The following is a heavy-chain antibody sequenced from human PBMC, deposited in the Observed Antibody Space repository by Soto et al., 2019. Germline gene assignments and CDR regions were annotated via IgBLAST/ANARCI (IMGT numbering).Heavy chain of an antibody. V-gene: IGHV4-4*02. CDR2: LYHTGYT. CDR1: GGSISSDNW. J-gene: IGHJ4*02. D-gene: IGHD1-1*01. CDR3: ASGSFREWKQFDK. Sequence: PSETLSLTCAVSGGSISSDNWWSWFRQPPGKGLEWIGELYHTGYTNYNPSLKSRVTISVDKSKNQFSLNVGSVTAADTATYYCASGSFREWKQFDKWGQGTLVTVSS.